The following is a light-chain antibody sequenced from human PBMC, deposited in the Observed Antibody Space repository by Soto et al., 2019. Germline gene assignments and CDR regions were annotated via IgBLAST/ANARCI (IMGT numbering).Light chain of an antibody. J-gene: IGKJ1*01. CDR1: QSITDW. CDR2: KAS. Sequence: DIQMTQSPSTLSASVGDRVTITCRASQSITDWLAWYQQKPGKAPKFLIYKASNLEGGVPSRFSGSGSGTEFTLTIRSVQLDDFATDDCQYWDDYSWTCGQGTKVEIK. V-gene: IGKV1-5*03. CDR3: QYWDDYSWT.